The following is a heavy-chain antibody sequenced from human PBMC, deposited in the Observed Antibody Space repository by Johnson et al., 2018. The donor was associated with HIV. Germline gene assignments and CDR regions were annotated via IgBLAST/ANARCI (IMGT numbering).Heavy chain of an antibody. D-gene: IGHD2-2*01. V-gene: IGHV3-9*01. CDR1: GFTFDDYA. J-gene: IGHJ3*02. CDR2: ISWNSGSI. Sequence: VQLVESGGGLVKPGRSLRLSCAASGFTFDDYAMHWVRQAPGKGLEWVSGISWNSGSIGYADSVKGRFTISRDNAKNSLYLQTNSLRVEDTAFYYCARGKGASVGLDAFDIWGQGTMVTVSS. CDR3: ARGKGASVGLDAFDI.